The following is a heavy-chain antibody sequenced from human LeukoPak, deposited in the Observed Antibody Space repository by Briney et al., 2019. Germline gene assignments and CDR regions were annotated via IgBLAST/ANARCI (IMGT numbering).Heavy chain of an antibody. CDR1: GFTVSTKN. CDR3: ARVGDHFHWNLDL. D-gene: IGHD3-3*02. Sequence: GGSLRLSCAASGFTVSTKNMNWVRQAPGKGLERVSIIYSGATTYYADSVKGRFTISRDTSKNTLSLQMNSLRAEDTAVYFCARVGDHFHWNLDLWGRGTLVSVSS. J-gene: IGHJ2*01. CDR2: IYSGATT. V-gene: IGHV3-53*01.